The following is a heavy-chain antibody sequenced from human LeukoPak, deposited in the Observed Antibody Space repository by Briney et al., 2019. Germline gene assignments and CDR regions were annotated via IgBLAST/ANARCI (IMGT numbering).Heavy chain of an antibody. Sequence: PSETLSLTCAVYGGSFSGYYWSWIRQPPGKGLEWIGEINHSGSTNYNPSLKSRVTISVDTSKNQFSLKLSSVTAADTAVYYCASISIAATDAFDIWGQGTMVTVSS. J-gene: IGHJ3*02. CDR1: GGSFSGYY. V-gene: IGHV4-34*01. CDR2: INHSGST. D-gene: IGHD6-6*01. CDR3: ASISIAATDAFDI.